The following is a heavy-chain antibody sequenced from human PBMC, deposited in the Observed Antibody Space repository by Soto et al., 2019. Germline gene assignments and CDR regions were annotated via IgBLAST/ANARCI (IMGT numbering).Heavy chain of an antibody. CDR3: ARHSRNYYGMDV. CDR2: INPGDSDT. Sequence: PGESLKISCKASGCSFTTYWIGWVRQMPGKGLEWMGIINPGDSDTKYSPSFQGQVTISADKSITTAYLQWSSLKASDTAMYYCARHSRNYYGMDVWGQGTTVTVSS. CDR1: GCSFTTYW. V-gene: IGHV5-51*01. J-gene: IGHJ6*02.